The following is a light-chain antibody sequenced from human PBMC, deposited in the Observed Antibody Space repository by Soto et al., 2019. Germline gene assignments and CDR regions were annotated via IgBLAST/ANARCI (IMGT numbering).Light chain of an antibody. J-gene: IGKJ4*01. V-gene: IGKV3-20*01. CDR2: RAS. CDR3: QQYESSPLT. Sequence: EIVLTQSPDTLSLSPGERATLSCRASQSVSSSFIALYRQKPGQPPRLLIYRASTRATGIPDRFTGSGSGTDFTLTISRLEPEDFAVYYCQQYESSPLTFGGGTKVEIK. CDR1: QSVSSSF.